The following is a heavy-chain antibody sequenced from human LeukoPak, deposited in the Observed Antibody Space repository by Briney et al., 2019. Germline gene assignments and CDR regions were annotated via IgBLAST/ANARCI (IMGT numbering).Heavy chain of an antibody. J-gene: IGHJ4*02. D-gene: IGHD2-2*01. V-gene: IGHV4-59*08. Sequence: PGGSLRLSCAASGFTFSSYGMHWIRQPPGKGLEWIGYIYYSGSTNYNPTLKSRVTMSVDTSKNQFSLRLSSVTAADTAVYYCARSYCSSISCYSYFDYWGQGTLVTVSS. CDR1: GFTFSSYG. CDR3: ARSYCSSISCYSYFDY. CDR2: IYYSGST.